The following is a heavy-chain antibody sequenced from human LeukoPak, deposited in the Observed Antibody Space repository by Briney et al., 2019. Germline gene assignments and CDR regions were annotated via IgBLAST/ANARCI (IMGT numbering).Heavy chain of an antibody. D-gene: IGHD3-10*01. CDR3: ARGIWFGELLSDFDY. V-gene: IGHV1-2*02. CDR2: INPNSGGT. Sequence: ASVRVSCKASGYTFTGYYMHWVRQAPGQGLEWMGWINPNSGGTNYAQKFQGRVTMTRDTSISTAYMELSRLRSDDTAVYYCARGIWFGELLSDFDYWGQGTLVTASS. J-gene: IGHJ4*02. CDR1: GYTFTGYY.